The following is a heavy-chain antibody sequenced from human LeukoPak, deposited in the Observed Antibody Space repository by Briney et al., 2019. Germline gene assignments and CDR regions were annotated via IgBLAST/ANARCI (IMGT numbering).Heavy chain of an antibody. CDR2: MYYTGST. CDR1: GGFISSDY. J-gene: IGHJ6*02. CDR3: ARVSVVYGMDV. V-gene: IGHV4-59*01. Sequence: SETLSLTCSVSGGFISSDYWSWIRQPPGKGLEWIGYMYYTGSTNYNPSFKSRVTISLATPKTQFSLKLSSVTPADTAVYYCARVSVVYGMDVWGQGTTVTVSS.